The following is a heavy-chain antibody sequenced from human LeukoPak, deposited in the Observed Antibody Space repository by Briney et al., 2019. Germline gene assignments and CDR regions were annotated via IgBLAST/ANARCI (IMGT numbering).Heavy chain of an antibody. D-gene: IGHD4-17*01. CDR3: AFPPTVTSISGY. V-gene: IGHV3-30*04. CDR1: GFTFSSYA. CDR2: ISYDGSNK. Sequence: GGSLRLSCAASGFTFSSYAMHWVRQAPGKGLEWVAVISYDGSNKYYADSVKGRFTISRDNSKNTLYLQMNRLRAEDTAVYYCAFPPTVTSISGYWGQGTLVTVSS. J-gene: IGHJ4*02.